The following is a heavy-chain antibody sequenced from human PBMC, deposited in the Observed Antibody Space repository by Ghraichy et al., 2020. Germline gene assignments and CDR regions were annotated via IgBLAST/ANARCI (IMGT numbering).Heavy chain of an antibody. CDR1: GFTFSTYG. CDR2: IGGSGDYT. CDR3: AKSSRHGAYDTYYFDY. Sequence: GGSLRLSCAASGFTFSTYGMSWVRQAPAKGLEWVSSIGGSGDYTYYADSVKGRFTISRDYSKNTLDLQMNNLRAEDTAVYYCAKSSRHGAYDTYYFDYWGQGTLVTVSS. V-gene: IGHV3-23*01. D-gene: IGHD4/OR15-4a*01. J-gene: IGHJ4*02.